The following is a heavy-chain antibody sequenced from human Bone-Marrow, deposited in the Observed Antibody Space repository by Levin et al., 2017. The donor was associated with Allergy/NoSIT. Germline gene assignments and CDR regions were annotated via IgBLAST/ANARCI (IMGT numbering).Heavy chain of an antibody. J-gene: IGHJ6*02. CDR1: GGSISNSY. D-gene: IGHD5-12*01. Sequence: SETLSLTCSVSGGSISNSYWSWIRQAPGKGLEWIGYIKNSGTTKYNPSLNSRVTIAADTSKNQVSLRLTPVTAADTAVYYWASLGYTISYSDYAMDVWGQGTTVTVSS. CDR2: IKNSGTT. CDR3: ASLGYTISYSDYAMDV. V-gene: IGHV4-59*01.